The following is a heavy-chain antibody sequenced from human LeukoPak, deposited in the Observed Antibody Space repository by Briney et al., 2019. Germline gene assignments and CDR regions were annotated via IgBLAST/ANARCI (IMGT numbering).Heavy chain of an antibody. CDR3: GKNRYSGSLSPFDI. CDR1: GFTFSNYG. Sequence: PGGSLRLSCAASGFTFSNYGLNWVRQAPGKGLEWVSAISGGGGNTYYADSVKGWFTISRDNSKNTLYLQMNSLRAEDTAVYYCGKNRYSGSLSPFDIWGQGTMVTVSS. CDR2: ISGGGGNT. V-gene: IGHV3-23*01. D-gene: IGHD1-26*01. J-gene: IGHJ3*02.